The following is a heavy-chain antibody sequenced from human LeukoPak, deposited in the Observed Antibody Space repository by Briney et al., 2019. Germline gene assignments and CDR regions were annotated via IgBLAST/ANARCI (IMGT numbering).Heavy chain of an antibody. Sequence: GESLKISCKGSGYSFTSYWIGWVRQMPGKGLEWMGIIYPGDSDTRYSPSFQGQVTISADKSISTAYLQWSSPKASDTAMYYRARRGYDILTGYYFEPPNWFDPWGQGTLVTVSS. D-gene: IGHD3-9*01. J-gene: IGHJ5*02. CDR2: IYPGDSDT. CDR1: GYSFTSYW. CDR3: ARRGYDILTGYYFEPPNWFDP. V-gene: IGHV5-51*01.